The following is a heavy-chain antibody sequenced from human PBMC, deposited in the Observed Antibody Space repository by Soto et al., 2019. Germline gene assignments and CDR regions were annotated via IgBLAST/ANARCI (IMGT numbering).Heavy chain of an antibody. J-gene: IGHJ6*03. D-gene: IGHD2-2*01. CDR2: ISSSSSTI. CDR3: ARAFRYCSSTSCRYYYYYMDV. Sequence: GGSLRLSCAASGFTFSSYSMNWVRQAPGKGLEWVSYISSSSSTIYYADSVKGRFTISRDNAKNSLYLQMNSLRAEDTAVYYCARAFRYCSSTSCRYYYYYMDVWGKGTTVTVSS. CDR1: GFTFSSYS. V-gene: IGHV3-48*01.